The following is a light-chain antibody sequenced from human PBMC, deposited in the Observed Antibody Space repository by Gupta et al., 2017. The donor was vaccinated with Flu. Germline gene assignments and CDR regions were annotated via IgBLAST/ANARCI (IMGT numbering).Light chain of an antibody. CDR2: EAS. J-gene: IGKJ4*01. Sequence: DIQITQSPSTLSASVGDRVTITCRDSQSISSWLAWYQQKPGKAPKLLIYEASSLESGVPSRFSGSGSETEFTLTINSLQPDDFANYYCQQANTYPLTFGGGTKVEIK. CDR1: QSISSW. V-gene: IGKV1-5*03. CDR3: QQANTYPLT.